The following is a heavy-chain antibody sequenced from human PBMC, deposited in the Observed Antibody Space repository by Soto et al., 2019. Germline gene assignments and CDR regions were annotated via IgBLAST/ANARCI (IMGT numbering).Heavy chain of an antibody. J-gene: IGHJ4*02. Sequence: AASVKVSCKASGGTFSSYAISWVRQAPGQGLEWMGGIIPIFGTANYAQKFQGRVTITADESTSTAYMELSSLRSEDTAVYYCARDDYGGTARSDYWGQGTLVTVSS. CDR3: ARDDYGGTARSDY. V-gene: IGHV1-69*13. CDR1: GGTFSSYA. D-gene: IGHD4-17*01. CDR2: IIPIFGTA.